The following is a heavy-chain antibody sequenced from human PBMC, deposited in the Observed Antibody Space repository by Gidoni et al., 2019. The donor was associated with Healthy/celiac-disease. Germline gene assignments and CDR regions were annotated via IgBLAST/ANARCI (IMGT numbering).Heavy chain of an antibody. CDR2: ISGSGGST. D-gene: IGHD3-22*01. Sequence: EVQLLESGGGLVQPGGSLRLSCAASGFTFSSYAMSWVRQAPGKGLEWVSAISGSGGSTYYADSVKGRFTISRDNSKNTLYLQMNSLRAEDTAVYYCAKEVVVQNYYYYGMDVWGQGTTVTVSS. CDR1: GFTFSSYA. CDR3: AKEVVVQNYYYYGMDV. V-gene: IGHV3-23*01. J-gene: IGHJ6*02.